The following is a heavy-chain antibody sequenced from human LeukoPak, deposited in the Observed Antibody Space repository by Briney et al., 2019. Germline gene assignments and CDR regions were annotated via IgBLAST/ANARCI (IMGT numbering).Heavy chain of an antibody. V-gene: IGHV3-23*01. J-gene: IGHJ4*02. D-gene: IGHD3-9*01. CDR1: GFTFSTFA. Sequence: GGSLRLSCAASGFTFSTFAMIWVRQPPGKGLEWVSSIFPSGGEIHYADSVRGRFTISRDNSKSTLSLQMNSLRAEDTAVYYCAKDKYQGYDILTGYYPFDYWGQGTLVTVSS. CDR3: AKDKYQGYDILTGYYPFDY. CDR2: IFPSGGEI.